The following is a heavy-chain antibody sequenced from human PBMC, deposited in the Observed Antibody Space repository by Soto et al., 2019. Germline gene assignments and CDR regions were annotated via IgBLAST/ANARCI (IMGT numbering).Heavy chain of an antibody. Sequence: GGSLRLSCAASGFTFSSYAMHWVRQAPGKGLEWVAVISYDGSNKYYADSVKGRFTISRDNSKNTLYLQMNSLRAEDTAVYYCARELVVATINYYYGMDVWGQGTTVTVS. CDR1: GFTFSSYA. D-gene: IGHD5-12*01. J-gene: IGHJ6*02. CDR3: ARELVVATINYYYGMDV. V-gene: IGHV3-30-3*01. CDR2: ISYDGSNK.